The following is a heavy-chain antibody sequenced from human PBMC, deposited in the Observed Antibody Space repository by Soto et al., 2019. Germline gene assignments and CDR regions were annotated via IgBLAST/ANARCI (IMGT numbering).Heavy chain of an antibody. Sequence: QVQLVESGGGVVQPGRSLRLSCAASGFTFSSYGMHWVRQAPGKRLEWVAVISYDGSNKYYADSVKGRFTISRDNSKNTLYLQMNSLRAEDTAVYYCAKWSGWYASGSYFDYWGQGTLVTVSS. CDR2: ISYDGSNK. V-gene: IGHV3-30*18. CDR3: AKWSGWYASGSYFDY. CDR1: GFTFSSYG. D-gene: IGHD6-19*01. J-gene: IGHJ4*02.